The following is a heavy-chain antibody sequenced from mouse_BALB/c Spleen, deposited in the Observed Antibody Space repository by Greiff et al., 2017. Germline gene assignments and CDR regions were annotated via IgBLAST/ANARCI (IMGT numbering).Heavy chain of an antibody. CDR2: IDPFNGGT. Sequence: EVKLQESGPELMKPGASVKISCKASGYSFTSYYMHWVKQSHGKSLEWIGYIDPFNGGTSYNQKFKGKATLTVDKSSSTAYMHLSSLTSEDSAVYYCASAYGVVFAYWGQGTLVTVSA. V-gene: IGHV1S135*01. J-gene: IGHJ3*01. CDR1: GYSFTSYY. D-gene: IGHD1-1*02. CDR3: ASAYGVVFAY.